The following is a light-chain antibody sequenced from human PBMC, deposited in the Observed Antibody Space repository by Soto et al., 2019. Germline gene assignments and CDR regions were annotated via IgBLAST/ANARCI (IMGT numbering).Light chain of an antibody. CDR2: EVN. CDR3: FSFTTTRAHV. Sequence: QSVLTQPASLSRSPGQSITISCTGTSSDIGAYDYVSWFQQHPGKAPKLMISEVNNRPSGVSNRFYGSKSGNTAYLTISGLQVEDEAEYFFFSFTTTRAHVFGHWIKVTVL. V-gene: IGLV2-14*01. J-gene: IGLJ1*01. CDR1: SSDIGAYDY.